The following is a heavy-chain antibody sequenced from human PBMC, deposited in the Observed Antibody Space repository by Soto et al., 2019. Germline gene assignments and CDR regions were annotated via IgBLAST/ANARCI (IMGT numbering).Heavy chain of an antibody. CDR2: IYYSGSA. V-gene: IGHV4-30-4*01. CDR3: ARDRYSSSWYDS. J-gene: IGHJ5*01. CDR1: GGSSSRVYYY. D-gene: IGHD6-13*01. Sequence: ASETLSHTCTVSGGSSSRVYYYLSWIRQTPEKGLEWIGYIYYSGSAYYNPSLKSRVTMSVDTSKNQFSLKLSSVTVADTAVYYCARDRYSSSWYDSWGQGTLVTVSS.